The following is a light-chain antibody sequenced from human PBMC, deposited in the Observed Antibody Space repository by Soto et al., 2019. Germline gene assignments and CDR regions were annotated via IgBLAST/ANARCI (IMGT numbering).Light chain of an antibody. CDR3: QQTYITPNT. V-gene: IGKV1-39*01. CDR1: QSISSY. CDR2: AAS. J-gene: IGKJ2*01. Sequence: DIEMTQSPSSLSASVGDRVTITCRASQSISSYLHWYQQKPGKAPKLLIYAASTLQSGVPSRFSGSGSGTDFTLTISSLRPEDFATYYCQQTYITPNTFGQGTKLEIE.